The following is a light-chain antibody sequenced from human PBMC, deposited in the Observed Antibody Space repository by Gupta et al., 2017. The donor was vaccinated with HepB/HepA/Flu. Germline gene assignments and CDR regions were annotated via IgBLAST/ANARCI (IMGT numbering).Light chain of an antibody. CDR1: QNVSTN. J-gene: IGKJ4*01. CDR2: GAS. CDR3: QQDNTWPLT. V-gene: IGKV3-15*01. Sequence: EIVMTQSPATLSVSPGERATLSCRASQNVSTNLAWYQQKPGQAPRLLIYGASTRATGIPARFSGSGSGTEFTLTISSLQSEDFAVYYCQQDNTWPLTFGRGTKVDIK.